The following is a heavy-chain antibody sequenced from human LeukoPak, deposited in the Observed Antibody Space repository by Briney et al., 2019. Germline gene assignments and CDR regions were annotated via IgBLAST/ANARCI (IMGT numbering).Heavy chain of an antibody. D-gene: IGHD3-22*01. J-gene: IGHJ5*02. V-gene: IGHV3-66*01. CDR2: IYSGGST. CDR3: ARDFKSYYDSNGYYEP. CDR1: GFTVSSNY. Sequence: QPGGSLRLSCVASGFTVSSNYMSWVRQAPGKGLEWVSVIYSGGSTYYADSVKGRFTISKDNSKNTLYLQMNSLRAEDTAVYYCARDFKSYYDSNGYYEPWGQGTLVTVSS.